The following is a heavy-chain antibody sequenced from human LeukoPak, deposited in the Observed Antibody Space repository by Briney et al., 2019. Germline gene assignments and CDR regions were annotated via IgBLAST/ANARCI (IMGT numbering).Heavy chain of an antibody. J-gene: IGHJ4*02. CDR1: GFTFSNYA. CDR3: TRGYCNGDCSPNYFDY. CDR2: ISGSGSNT. Sequence: PGGSLRLSCAASGFTFSNYAMTWVRQAPGKGLECVSVISGSGSNTDYADSVKGRFTISRDSARNSVYLQMNSLRDDDTAVYYCTRGYCNGDCSPNYFDYWGPGALVTVSS. D-gene: IGHD2-21*02. V-gene: IGHV3-48*02.